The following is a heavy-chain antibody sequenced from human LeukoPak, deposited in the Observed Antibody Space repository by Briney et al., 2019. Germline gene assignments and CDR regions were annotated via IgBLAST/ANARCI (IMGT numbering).Heavy chain of an antibody. V-gene: IGHV3-21*01. J-gene: IGHJ5*02. CDR1: GFTFSTYS. CDR2: ISTSSAYI. Sequence: GGSLRLSCAASGFTFSTYSMNWVRQAPGKGLEWVSSISTSSAYIYYADSVKGRFTISRDNAKNSLYLQMNSLRAEDTAVYYCAAGFTSCYSCGWFDPWGPGALVTVSS. D-gene: IGHD2-2*01. CDR3: AAGFTSCYSCGWFDP.